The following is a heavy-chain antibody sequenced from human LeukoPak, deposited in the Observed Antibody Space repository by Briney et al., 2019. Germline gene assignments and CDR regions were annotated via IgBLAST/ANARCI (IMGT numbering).Heavy chain of an antibody. CDR1: GFTFSSYE. CDR3: AKNGDRGAYCTGGTCYPYFYYYMDV. CDR2: ISSVSSTI. D-gene: IGHD2-15*01. Sequence: GGSLRLSCAASGFTFSSYEMNWVRQAPGKGLEWVSYISSVSSTIYYADSVKGRFTISRDNSKNTLYLQMNSLRAEDTAIYYCAKNGDRGAYCTGGTCYPYFYYYMDVWGKGTTVTI. J-gene: IGHJ6*03. V-gene: IGHV3-48*03.